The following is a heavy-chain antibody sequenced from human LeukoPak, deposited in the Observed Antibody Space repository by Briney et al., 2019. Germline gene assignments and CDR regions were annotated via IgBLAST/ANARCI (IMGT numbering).Heavy chain of an antibody. CDR3: AREWIAAAEDY. Sequence: ATVNVSCKASGYTFTSYYMHWVRQAPGQGLEWMGIINPSGGSTSYAQKFQGRVTMTRDTSTSTVYMELSSLRSEDTAVYYCAREWIAAAEDYWGQGTLVTVSS. CDR1: GYTFTSYY. D-gene: IGHD6-13*01. V-gene: IGHV1-46*03. CDR2: INPSGGST. J-gene: IGHJ4*02.